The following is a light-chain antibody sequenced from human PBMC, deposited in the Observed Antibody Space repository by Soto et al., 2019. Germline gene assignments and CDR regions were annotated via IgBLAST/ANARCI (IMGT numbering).Light chain of an antibody. CDR1: SSDIGYHNR. CDR3: SSFASSATLV. Sequence: QSALTQPPSVSGSPGQSVTISCTGTSSDIGYHNRVSWYQQPPGTAPKLMIYEVSTRYSGVPDRFSGSKSGNTASLTISGLQAEDKADYYCSSFASSATLVFGGGTKVTVL. J-gene: IGLJ3*02. V-gene: IGLV2-18*02. CDR2: EVS.